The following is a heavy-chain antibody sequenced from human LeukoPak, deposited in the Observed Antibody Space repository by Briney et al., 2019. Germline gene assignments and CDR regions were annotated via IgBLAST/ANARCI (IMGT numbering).Heavy chain of an antibody. CDR2: INPHSGGT. V-gene: IGHV1-2*02. CDR1: GYTFTGYY. CDR3: ARGASSSWQEPDY. Sequence: ASVKVSCKASGYTFTGYYIHWVRQAPGQGLEWMGWINPHSGGTNYAQKFQGRVTMTRDTSISTAYMELSRLRSDDTAVYYCARGASSSWQEPDYWGQGTLVTVSS. J-gene: IGHJ4*02. D-gene: IGHD6-13*01.